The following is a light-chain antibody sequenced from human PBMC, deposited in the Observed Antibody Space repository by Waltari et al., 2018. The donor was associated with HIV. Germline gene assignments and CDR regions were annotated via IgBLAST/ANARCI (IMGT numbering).Light chain of an antibody. V-gene: IGKV3-11*01. CDR3: QHRHNWQGT. Sequence: DIILTQSPATLSLSPGENAILLFRASQSVDGQIAWYQHKPGQPPRLLLYDAPHRVSGVPARFSGSASGVDFTLTITTLEAGDFGIYYCQHRHNWQGTFGPGTRV. CDR2: DAP. CDR1: QSVDGQ. J-gene: IGKJ1*01.